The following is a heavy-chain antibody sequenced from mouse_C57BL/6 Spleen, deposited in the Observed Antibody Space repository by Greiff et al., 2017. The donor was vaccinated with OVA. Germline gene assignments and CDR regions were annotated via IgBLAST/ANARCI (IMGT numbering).Heavy chain of an antibody. CDR1: GYTFTSYW. Sequence: QVQLKQPGAELVKPGASVKMSCKASGYTFTSYWITWVKQRPGQGLEWIGDIYPGSGSTNYNEKFKSKATLTVDTSSSTAYMQLSSLTSEDSAVYYCARGGIYYGNYEYFDVWGTGTTVTVSS. CDR3: ARGGIYYGNYEYFDV. CDR2: IYPGSGST. V-gene: IGHV1-55*01. J-gene: IGHJ1*03. D-gene: IGHD2-1*01.